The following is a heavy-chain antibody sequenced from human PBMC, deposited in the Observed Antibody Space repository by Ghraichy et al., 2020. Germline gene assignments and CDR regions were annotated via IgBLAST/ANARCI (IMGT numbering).Heavy chain of an antibody. CDR2: IYYSGST. CDR1: GGSISSYY. J-gene: IGHJ1*01. D-gene: IGHD6-19*01. Sequence: SETLPLTCTVSGGSISSYYWSWIRQPPGKGLEWIGYIYYSGSTNYNPSLKSRVTISVDTSKNQFSLKLSFVTAADTAVYYCARLIAVAGTGRYFQHWGQGTLVTASS. CDR3: ARLIAVAGTGRYFQH. V-gene: IGHV4-59*08.